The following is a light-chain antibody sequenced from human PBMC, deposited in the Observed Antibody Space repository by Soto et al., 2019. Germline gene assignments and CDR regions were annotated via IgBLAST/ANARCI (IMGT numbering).Light chain of an antibody. V-gene: IGLV2-14*01. Sequence: QSVLTQPASVSGSTGQSITISCTGTSSDVGGYNYVSWYQQHPGKAPKLIIYDVSKRPSGVSNRFSGSKSGNTASLTISGLQAEDEADYYCSSYASSSTPVVFGGGTKRTVL. CDR2: DVS. J-gene: IGLJ2*01. CDR1: SSDVGGYNY. CDR3: SSYASSSTPVV.